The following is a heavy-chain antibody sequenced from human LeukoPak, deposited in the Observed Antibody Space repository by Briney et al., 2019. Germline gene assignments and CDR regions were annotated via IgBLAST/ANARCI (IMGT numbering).Heavy chain of an antibody. V-gene: IGHV3-15*01. CDR1: GFTFSNVW. J-gene: IGHJ4*02. D-gene: IGHD3-10*01. Sequence: GGSLRLSCAASGFTFSNVWMSWVRQAPGKGLEWVGRIKSKTDGGATDYAAPVKGRFIISRDNSKNTLYLQMNSLRAEDTAVYYCAKDRESLWFGELLYFDYWGQGTLVTVSS. CDR3: AKDRESLWFGELLYFDY. CDR2: IKSKTDGGAT.